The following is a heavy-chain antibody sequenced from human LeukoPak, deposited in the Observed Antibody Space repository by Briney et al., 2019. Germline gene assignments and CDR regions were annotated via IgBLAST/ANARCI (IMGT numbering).Heavy chain of an antibody. D-gene: IGHD6-13*01. V-gene: IGHV1-8*01. CDR2: MNPNSGNT. Sequence: ASVKVSCKASGYTFTSYDINWVRQATGQGLEWMGWMNPNSGNTGYAQKFQGRVTMTRNTSISTAYMELSSLRSEDTAVYYCARGQVEAAAISYWGQGTLVTVSS. CDR1: GYTFTSYD. J-gene: IGHJ4*02. CDR3: ARGQVEAAAISY.